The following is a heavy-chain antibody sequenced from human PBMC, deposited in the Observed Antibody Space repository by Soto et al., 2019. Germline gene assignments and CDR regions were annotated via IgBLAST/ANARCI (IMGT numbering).Heavy chain of an antibody. V-gene: IGHV3-33*01. D-gene: IGHD2-21*01. CDR1: GFTFSNYG. Sequence: PGGSLRLSGAASGFTFSNYGMHWVRQAPGKGLEWVAVIWYDGNNKYYADSVKGRFTISRDNSNNTLYVQMTSLRAEDTAVYYCARGLHSLFDYWGQGTLVTVSS. CDR3: ARGLHSLFDY. CDR2: IWYDGNNK. J-gene: IGHJ4*02.